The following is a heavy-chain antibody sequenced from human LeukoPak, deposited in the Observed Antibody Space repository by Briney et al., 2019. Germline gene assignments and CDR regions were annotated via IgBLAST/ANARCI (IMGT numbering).Heavy chain of an antibody. Sequence: GGSLRLSCAASGFTFSSYWMSWVRQAPGKGLEWVANIRQDGSNKYYADSVKGRFTISRDNSKSTLYLQMNSLRAEDTAVYYCARTGYYDSRGDYFDYWGQGTLVTVSS. V-gene: IGHV3-7*01. CDR1: GFTFSSYW. CDR3: ARTGYYDSRGDYFDY. CDR2: IRQDGSNK. J-gene: IGHJ4*02. D-gene: IGHD3-22*01.